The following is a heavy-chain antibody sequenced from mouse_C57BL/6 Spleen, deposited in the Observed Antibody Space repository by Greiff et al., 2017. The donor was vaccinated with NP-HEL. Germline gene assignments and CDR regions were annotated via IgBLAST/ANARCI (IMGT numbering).Heavy chain of an antibody. CDR1: GYTFTSYW. CDR3: ASLDYDLDY. V-gene: IGHV1-64*01. CDR2: IHPNSGST. D-gene: IGHD2-4*01. Sequence: QVQLKQPGAELVKPGASVKLSCKASGYTFTSYWMHWVKQRPGQGLEWIGMIHPNSGSTNYNEKFKSKATLTVDKSSSTAYMQLSSLTSEDSAVYYCASLDYDLDYWGQGTTLTVSS. J-gene: IGHJ2*01.